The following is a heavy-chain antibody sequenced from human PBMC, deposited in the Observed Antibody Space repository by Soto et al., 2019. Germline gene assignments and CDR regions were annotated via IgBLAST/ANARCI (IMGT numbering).Heavy chain of an antibody. CDR3: ALPYYDFWSGSIRGDYYYGMDV. CDR2: IYYSGST. Sequence: SETLSLTCTVSGGSISSSSYYWGWIRQPPGKGLEWIGSIYYSGSTYYNSSLKSRVTISVDTSKNQFSLKLSSVTAADTAVYYCALPYYDFWSGSIRGDYYYGMDVWGQGTTVTVSS. CDR1: GGSISSSSYY. V-gene: IGHV4-39*01. D-gene: IGHD3-3*01. J-gene: IGHJ6*02.